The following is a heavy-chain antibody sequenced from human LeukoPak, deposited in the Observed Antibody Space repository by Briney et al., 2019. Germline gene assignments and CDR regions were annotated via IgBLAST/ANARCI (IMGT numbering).Heavy chain of an antibody. Sequence: GRSLRLSCAASGFTLDDYAIHWVRQAPGEGLERVSGISWNSGTIGYADSVKGRFTISRDNAKNSLYLQMNSLRAEDTALYYCAADFGGYGGNWGQGTLVTVSS. CDR3: AADFGGYGGN. CDR1: GFTLDDYA. V-gene: IGHV3-9*01. CDR2: ISWNSGTI. D-gene: IGHD4-23*01. J-gene: IGHJ4*02.